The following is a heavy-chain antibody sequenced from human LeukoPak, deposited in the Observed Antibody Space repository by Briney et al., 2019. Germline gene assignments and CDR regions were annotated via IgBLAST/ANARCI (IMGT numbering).Heavy chain of an antibody. V-gene: IGHV3-23*01. CDR2: ISGSGSST. CDR3: AKRYCSGGSCSSGVDYYFDY. Sequence: PGGSLRLSCAASGFTFSNCAMSWVRQAPGKGLEWVSSISGSGSSTYYADSVKGRVTISRDNLKNTLHLQMNSLRAEDTAIYYCAKRYCSGGSCSSGVDYYFDYWGQGTLVTVSS. CDR1: GFTFSNCA. D-gene: IGHD2-15*01. J-gene: IGHJ4*02.